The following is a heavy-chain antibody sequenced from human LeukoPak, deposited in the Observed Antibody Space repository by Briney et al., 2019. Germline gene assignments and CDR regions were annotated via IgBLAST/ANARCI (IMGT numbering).Heavy chain of an antibody. J-gene: IGHJ4*02. CDR2: INTNTGNP. Sequence: ASVKVSCKASGYTFTSYAMNWVRQAPGQGLEWMGWINTNTGNPTYAQGFTGRFVFSLDTFVSTAYLQISSLKAEDTAVYYCARKVTTNFQNYFDYWGQGTLVTVSS. V-gene: IGHV7-4-1*02. D-gene: IGHD4-17*01. CDR3: ARKVTTNFQNYFDY. CDR1: GYTFTSYA.